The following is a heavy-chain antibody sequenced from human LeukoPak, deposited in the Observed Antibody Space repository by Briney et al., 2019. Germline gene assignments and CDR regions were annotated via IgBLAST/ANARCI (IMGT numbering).Heavy chain of an antibody. CDR3: ARDDPFDY. Sequence: PGGSLRLSCAASGFTFRTYAMNWVRQAPGKGLEWVSAISSSGGGTYDADSVKGRFTSSRDNSKNTLYLRMNRLRAEDTAVYYCARDDPFDYWGQGTLVTVSS. D-gene: IGHD1-1*01. CDR2: ISSSGGGT. CDR1: GFTFRTYA. J-gene: IGHJ4*02. V-gene: IGHV3-23*01.